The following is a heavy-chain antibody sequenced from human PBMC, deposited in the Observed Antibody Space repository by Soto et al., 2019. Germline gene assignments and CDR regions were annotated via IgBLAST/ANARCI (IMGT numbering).Heavy chain of an antibody. J-gene: IGHJ4*02. CDR2: IWYDGSNK. CDR3: ARVPTVTPVFFDY. CDR1: GFTFSSYG. V-gene: IGHV3-33*01. D-gene: IGHD4-17*01. Sequence: QVQLVESGGGVVQLGRSLRLSCAASGFTFSSYGMHWVRHAPGKGLEWVAVIWYDGSNKYYADSVKGRFTISRDNSKNTLYLQMNSLRAEDTAAYYCARVPTVTPVFFDYWGQGTLVTVSS.